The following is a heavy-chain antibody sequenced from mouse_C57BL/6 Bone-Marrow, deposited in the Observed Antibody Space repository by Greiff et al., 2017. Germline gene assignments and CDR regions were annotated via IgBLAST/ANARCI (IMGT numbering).Heavy chain of an antibody. CDR3: AREGVLRYPFAY. CDR2: ISDGGSYT. V-gene: IGHV5-4*01. J-gene: IGHJ3*01. CDR1: GFTFSSYA. D-gene: IGHD1-1*01. Sequence: EVQLVESGGGLVKPGGSLKLSCAASGFTFSSYAMSWVRQTPEKRLEWVATISDGGSYTYYPDNVKGRFTISRDKAKNTLYLQMSHLTSEDTAMYYGAREGVLRYPFAYWGQGTLVTVSA.